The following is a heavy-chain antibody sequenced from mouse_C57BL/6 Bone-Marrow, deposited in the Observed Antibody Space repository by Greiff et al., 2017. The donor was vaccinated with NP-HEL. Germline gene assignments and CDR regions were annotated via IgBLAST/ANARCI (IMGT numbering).Heavy chain of an antibody. CDR1: GYTFTSYG. CDR2: IYPRSGNT. V-gene: IGHV1-81*01. J-gene: IGHJ4*01. Sequence: QVQLQQSGAELARPGASVKLSCKASGYTFTSYGISWVKQRTGQGLEWIGEIYPRSGNTYYNEKFKGKATLTADKSSSTAYMELRSLTSEDSAVYFCARSYYGSSYDAMDYWGQGTSVTASS. D-gene: IGHD1-1*01. CDR3: ARSYYGSSYDAMDY.